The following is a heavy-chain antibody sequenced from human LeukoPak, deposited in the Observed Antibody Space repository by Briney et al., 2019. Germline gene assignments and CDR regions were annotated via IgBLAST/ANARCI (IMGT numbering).Heavy chain of an antibody. V-gene: IGHV4-34*01. D-gene: IGHD6-19*01. J-gene: IGHJ4*02. CDR2: INHSGST. CDR3: AITKYSSGWYYFDY. Sequence: PSETLSLTCTVYGGSFSGYYWSWIRQPPGKGLEWIGEINHSGSTNYNPSLKSRVTISVDTSKNQFSLKLSSVTAADTAVYYCAITKYSSGWYYFDYWGQGTLVTVSS. CDR1: GGSFSGYY.